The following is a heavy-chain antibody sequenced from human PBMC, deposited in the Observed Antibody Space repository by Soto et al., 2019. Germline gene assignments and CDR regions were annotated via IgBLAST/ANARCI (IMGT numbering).Heavy chain of an antibody. J-gene: IGHJ4*02. CDR1: GESISSGGYY. CDR2: IYDSESA. Sequence: QVQLQESGPGLVKPSQTLSLTCSVSGESISSGGYYWSWIRHHPGKGLEWIGYIYDSESAYYNPFLKSRVTISMDTSKNHFAMRLSSVPAADTAVYYCARASSSSSAADYWGQGTLATVSS. CDR3: ARASSSSSAADY. V-gene: IGHV4-31*03. D-gene: IGHD6-6*01.